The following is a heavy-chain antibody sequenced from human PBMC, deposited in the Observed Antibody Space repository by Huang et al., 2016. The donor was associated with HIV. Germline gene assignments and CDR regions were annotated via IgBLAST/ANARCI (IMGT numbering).Heavy chain of an antibody. J-gene: IGHJ3*02. CDR3: ARLQPGIAAAGAVFDI. V-gene: IGHV4-39*01. CDR1: GGSIGTSSFY. Sequence: QLQLQESGPGLVKPSETLSLTCSVSGGSIGTSSFYWGWIRQPPGKGLEWIGSVYYSGSTYYNPSLKSRVTIFVDTSKNQFSLNLNSVTAADTAVYYCARLQPGIAAAGAVFDIWGQGTMVTVSS. CDR2: VYYSGST. D-gene: IGHD6-13*01.